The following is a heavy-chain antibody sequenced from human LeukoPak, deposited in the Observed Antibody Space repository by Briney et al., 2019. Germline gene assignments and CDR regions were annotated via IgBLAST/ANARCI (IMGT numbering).Heavy chain of an antibody. CDR3: VRDKEHYNRGKVTHYIAV. CDR2: INTDGSTT. CDR1: GFTLSGHW. V-gene: IGHV3-74*01. D-gene: IGHD1/OR15-1a*01. Sequence: GGSLRLSCAPSGFTLSGHWMHRVRQAPGKGLVWVSRINTDGSTTNYAGSVRGRFTISRDNAQNTLFLQMNSLRADDTAVYYCVRDKEHYNRGKVTHYIAVCGKGTTVTVSS. J-gene: IGHJ6*03.